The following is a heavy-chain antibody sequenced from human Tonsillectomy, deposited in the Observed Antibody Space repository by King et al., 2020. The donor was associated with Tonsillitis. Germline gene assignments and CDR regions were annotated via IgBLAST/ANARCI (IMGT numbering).Heavy chain of an antibody. Sequence: HVQLVESGPELRKPGASVSVSCRTSGDTFTGHFVHWVRQAPGQGLEWMGWINPNSGDTHYAQRFQGRFTMSGDVSITTTYMGLSSLRPDDTAVYYCATNALASDSSAYRDFRHWGQGTLVTVSS. CDR1: GDTFTGHF. J-gene: IGHJ1*01. CDR3: ATNALASDSSAYRDFRH. CDR2: INPNSGDT. D-gene: IGHD3-22*01. V-gene: IGHV1-2*02.